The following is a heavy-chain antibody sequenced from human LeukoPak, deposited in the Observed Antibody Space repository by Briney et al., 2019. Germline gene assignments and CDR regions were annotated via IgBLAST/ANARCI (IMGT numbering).Heavy chain of an antibody. CDR1: GGSFSGYY. CDR3: ARVRGDSYMIYYFDY. D-gene: IGHD2-21*02. V-gene: IGHV4-34*01. CDR2: INHSGST. Sequence: ASETLSLTCAVYGGSFSGYYWSWIRQPPGKGLEWIGEINHSGSTNYNPSLKSRVTISVDTSKNQFSLKLSSVTAADTAVYYCARVRGDSYMIYYFDYWGQGTLVTVSS. J-gene: IGHJ4*02.